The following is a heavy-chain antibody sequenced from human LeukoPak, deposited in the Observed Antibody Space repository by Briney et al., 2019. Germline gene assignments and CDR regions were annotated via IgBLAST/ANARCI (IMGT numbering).Heavy chain of an antibody. Sequence: ASVKVSCKASGGTFSSYAISWVRQAPGQGLEGMGGIIPIFGTANYAQKFQGRVTITADESTSTAYMELRSLRSDDTAVYYCARGALREVIDDYWGQGTLVTVSS. CDR2: IIPIFGTA. D-gene: IGHD2-21*01. CDR1: GGTFSSYA. V-gene: IGHV1-69*13. J-gene: IGHJ4*02. CDR3: ARGALREVIDDY.